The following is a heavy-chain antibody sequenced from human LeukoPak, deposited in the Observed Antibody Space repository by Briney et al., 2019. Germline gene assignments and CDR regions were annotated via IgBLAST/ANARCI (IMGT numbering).Heavy chain of an antibody. CDR1: GYTFTSYA. J-gene: IGHJ6*02. CDR2: INAGNGNT. V-gene: IGHV1-3*01. D-gene: IGHD7-27*01. Sequence: ASVKVSCKASGYTFTSYAMHWVRQAPGQRLEWMGWINAGNGNTKYSQKFQGRVTITRDTSASTAYMELSSLRSEDTAVYYCASLTGEYYYYYGMDVWGQGTTVTVSS. CDR3: ASLTGEYYYYYGMDV.